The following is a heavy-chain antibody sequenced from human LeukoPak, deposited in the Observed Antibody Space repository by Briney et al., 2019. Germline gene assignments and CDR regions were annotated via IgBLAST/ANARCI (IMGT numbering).Heavy chain of an antibody. CDR3: ELITMGAFDI. CDR2: VTGSGDST. CDR1: GFTFSSYT. J-gene: IGHJ3*02. Sequence: GGSLRLSCAASGFTFSSYTMRWVRQAPGKGLEWVSSVTGSGDSTYADSVRGRFTVSRDNSKNTVYLQMNSLRAEDTAVYYCELITMGAFDIWGQGTMVTVSS. D-gene: IGHD3-10*01. V-gene: IGHV3-23*01.